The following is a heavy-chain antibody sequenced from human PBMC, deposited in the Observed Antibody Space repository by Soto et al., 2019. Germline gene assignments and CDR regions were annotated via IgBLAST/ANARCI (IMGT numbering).Heavy chain of an antibody. CDR3: ARVRTTLDFYYYYMDV. D-gene: IGHD3-10*01. J-gene: IGHJ6*03. V-gene: IGHV4-59*08. CDR1: GDSISDDY. Sequence: SETLSLTCTFSGDSISDDYWTLIRQPPGKALEWIGYVYYSGSTSYNPSFKSRVTIAVDTSKTQFSLKLNSVTAADTAVYYCARVRTTLDFYYYYMDVWGIGTTLTVSS. CDR2: VYYSGST.